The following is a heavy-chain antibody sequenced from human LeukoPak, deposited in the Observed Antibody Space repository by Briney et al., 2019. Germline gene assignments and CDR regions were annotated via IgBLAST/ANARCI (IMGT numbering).Heavy chain of an antibody. J-gene: IGHJ4*02. CDR3: AKWDCSSTSCYGDVDY. CDR1: GFTFSSYG. V-gene: IGHV3-30*18. D-gene: IGHD2-2*01. CDR2: ISYDGSNK. Sequence: GRSLRLSCAASGFTFSSYGMHWVRQAPGKGLEWVAVISYDGSNKYYADSVKGRFTISRDNSKNTLYLQMNSLRAEDTAVYYCAKWDCSSTSCYGDVDYWGQGTLVTVSS.